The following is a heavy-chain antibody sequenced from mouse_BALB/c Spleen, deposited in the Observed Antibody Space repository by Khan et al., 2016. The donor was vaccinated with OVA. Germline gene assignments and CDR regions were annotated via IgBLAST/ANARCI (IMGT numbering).Heavy chain of an antibody. Sequence: EVELVESGPGLVKPSQSFSLTCTVTGYSITSGYGWNWIRQFPGNKLEWMGYISYSGSTNYNPSLKSRISINRDTSKNQFFLQLNSVTTEDTATYYCARTARIKYWGQGTTLTVSS. J-gene: IGHJ2*01. CDR1: GYSITSGYG. D-gene: IGHD1-2*01. CDR2: ISYSGST. CDR3: ARTARIKY. V-gene: IGHV3-2*02.